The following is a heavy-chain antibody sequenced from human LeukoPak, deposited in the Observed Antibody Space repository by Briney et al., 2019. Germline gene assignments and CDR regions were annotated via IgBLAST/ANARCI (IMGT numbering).Heavy chain of an antibody. J-gene: IGHJ4*02. CDR1: GGSISNTNW. CDR3: SRENGDFSRLGY. Sequence: PSETLSLTCGVSGGSISNTNWGSWVRQPPGQGLEWIVEISLTALTTYNPSVERRVTVSLDKSKNHLSLNLASVTAVDTAVYYCSRENGDFSRLGYWGQGTLVTV. D-gene: IGHD7-27*01. V-gene: IGHV4-4*02. CDR2: ISLTALT.